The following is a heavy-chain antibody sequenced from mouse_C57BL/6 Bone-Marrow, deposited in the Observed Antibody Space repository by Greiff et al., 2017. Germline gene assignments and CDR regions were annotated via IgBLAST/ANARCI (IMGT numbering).Heavy chain of an antibody. J-gene: IGHJ2*01. V-gene: IGHV3-6*01. CDR3: ARHYGSSDY. Sequence: ESGPGLVKPSQSLSLTCSVTGYSITSGYYWNWIRQFPGNKLEWMGYISYDGSNNYNPSLKNRISITRDPSKNQFFLKLNSVPTEDTATYYCARHYGSSDYWGQGTTLTVSS. D-gene: IGHD1-1*01. CDR2: ISYDGSN. CDR1: GYSITSGYY.